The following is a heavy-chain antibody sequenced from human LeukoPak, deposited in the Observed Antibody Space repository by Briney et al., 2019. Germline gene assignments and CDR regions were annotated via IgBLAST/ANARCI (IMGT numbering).Heavy chain of an antibody. V-gene: IGHV1-69*06. CDR1: GYTFTSYA. CDR3: ASDGSYGRHYYYYYMDV. Sequence: SVKVSCKASGYTFTSYAISWVRQAPGQGREWMGGIIPIFGTANYAQKFQGRVTITADKSTRTAYMALSSLRSEDTAVYYCASDGSYGRHYYYYYMDVWGKGTTVTVSS. D-gene: IGHD5-18*01. J-gene: IGHJ6*03. CDR2: IIPIFGTA.